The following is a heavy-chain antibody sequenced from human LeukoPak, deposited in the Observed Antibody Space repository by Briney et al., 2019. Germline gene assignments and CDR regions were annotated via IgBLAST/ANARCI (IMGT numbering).Heavy chain of an antibody. V-gene: IGHV3-53*01. Sequence: PGGSLRLSCAASGFSVSNSYMYWVRQAPGKGLEWVSFFYKGDSTYYAESVRGRFTISRDNSKNTLYLLMNSLRAEDTAVYYCAREGRRVGTHEINWGQGTLVTVSS. J-gene: IGHJ4*02. CDR3: AREGRRVGTHEIN. D-gene: IGHD1-26*01. CDR2: FYKGDST. CDR1: GFSVSNSY.